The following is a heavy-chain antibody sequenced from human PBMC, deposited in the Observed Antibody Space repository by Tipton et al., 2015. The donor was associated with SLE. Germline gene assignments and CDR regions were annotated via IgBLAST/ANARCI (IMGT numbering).Heavy chain of an antibody. J-gene: IGHJ6*03. CDR2: ISAYNGNT. D-gene: IGHD3-3*01. CDR1: GYTFTSYG. CDR3: ARVWSSDFWSGHYYYMDV. V-gene: IGHV1-18*01. Sequence: QLVQSGPEVKKPGASVKVSCKASGYTFTSYGISWVRQAPGQGLEWMGWISAYNGNTNYAQKLQGRVTMTTDTSTSTAYMELRSLRSDDTAVYYCARVWSSDFWSGHYYYMDVWGKGTTVTVSS.